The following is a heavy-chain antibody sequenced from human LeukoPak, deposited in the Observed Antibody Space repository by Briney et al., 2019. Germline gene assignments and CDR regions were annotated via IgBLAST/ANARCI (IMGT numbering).Heavy chain of an antibody. Sequence: SETLSLTCTVSGDSISSSSYYWGWIRLPPGKVLEWIGNIYSRGSTHYNPSLKSRVTMSVDTSKNQFSLKLSSVTAADTAVYYCARLYSAYNPWGQGTLVSVSS. V-gene: IGHV4-39*01. D-gene: IGHD5-12*01. CDR1: GDSISSSSYY. CDR2: IYSRGST. J-gene: IGHJ4*02. CDR3: ARLYSAYNP.